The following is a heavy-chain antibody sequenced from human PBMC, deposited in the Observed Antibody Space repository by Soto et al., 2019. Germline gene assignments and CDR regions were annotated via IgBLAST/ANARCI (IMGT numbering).Heavy chain of an antibody. CDR1: GYSFTSYW. V-gene: IGHV5-51*01. CDR3: ARPVRPGVTAIHLGYFDY. Sequence: EVQLVQSGAEVKKPGESLKISCKGSGYSFTSYWIGWVRQMPGKGLEWMGIIYPGDSDTRYSPSFQGQVTISADKSISTAYLQWSSLKASDTAMYYCARPVRPGVTAIHLGYFDYWGQGTLVTVSS. CDR2: IYPGDSDT. D-gene: IGHD2-21*02. J-gene: IGHJ4*02.